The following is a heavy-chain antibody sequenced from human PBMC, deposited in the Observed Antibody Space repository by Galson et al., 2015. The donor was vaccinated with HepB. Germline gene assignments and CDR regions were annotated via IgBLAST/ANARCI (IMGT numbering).Heavy chain of an antibody. Sequence: SLRLSCAASGFTFSTYAMSWVRQAPGKGLEWVSAISGSIGNTYYADSVKGRFTISRDNSKNTLYLQMDSLRAEDTAVYYCAKSPRGGVPHHTWFDSWGQGTLVTVSS. CDR1: GFTFSTYA. D-gene: IGHD3-10*01. CDR3: AKSPRGGVPHHTWFDS. V-gene: IGHV3-23*01. CDR2: ISGSIGNT. J-gene: IGHJ5*01.